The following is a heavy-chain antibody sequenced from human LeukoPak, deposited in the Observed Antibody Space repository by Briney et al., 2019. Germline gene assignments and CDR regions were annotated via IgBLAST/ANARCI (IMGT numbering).Heavy chain of an antibody. CDR3: ARGAQHEWLLQY. CDR1: GFPFSTYA. J-gene: IGHJ4*02. CDR2: IRGSDGST. V-gene: IGHV3-23*01. Sequence: GGSLRLSCAASGFPFSTYAMSWVRQAPGKGLEWVSSIRGSDGSTYYADSVKGRFAISSDNSKNTLYLQMNSLRAEDTAVYYCARGAQHEWLLQYWGQGTLVTVSS. D-gene: IGHD3-22*01.